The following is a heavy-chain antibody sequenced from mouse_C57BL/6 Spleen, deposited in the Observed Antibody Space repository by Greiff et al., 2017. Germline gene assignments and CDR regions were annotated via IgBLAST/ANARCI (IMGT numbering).Heavy chain of an antibody. CDR1: GFTFSDYG. CDR2: ISNLAYSI. Sequence: EVKLVESGGGLVQPGGSLKLSCAASGFTFSDYGMAWVRQAPRKGPEWVAFISNLAYSIYYADTVTGRFTISRENAKNTLYLEMSSLRSEDTAKYYCARQGRGSSHWYFDVWGTGTTVTVSS. D-gene: IGHD1-1*01. CDR3: ARQGRGSSHWYFDV. V-gene: IGHV5-15*01. J-gene: IGHJ1*03.